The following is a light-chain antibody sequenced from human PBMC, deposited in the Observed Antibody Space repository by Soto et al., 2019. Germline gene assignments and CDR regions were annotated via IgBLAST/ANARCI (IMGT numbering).Light chain of an antibody. CDR2: GAS. J-gene: IGKJ5*01. Sequence: EIVMTQSPATLSVSPGERATLSCSAIQSVSINLAWYQQKPGQAPRLLIYGASTRATGIPARFSGSGSGTEFTLTISSLEPEDFAVYYCQQRSNWPPAITFGQGTRLEIK. V-gene: IGKV3-15*01. CDR3: QQRSNWPPAIT. CDR1: QSVSIN.